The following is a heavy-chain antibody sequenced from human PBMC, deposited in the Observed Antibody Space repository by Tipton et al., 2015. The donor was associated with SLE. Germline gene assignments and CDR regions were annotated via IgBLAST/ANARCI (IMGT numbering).Heavy chain of an antibody. V-gene: IGHV4-34*01. Sequence: TLSLTCAVYGGSFNEYYWNWIRQSPGKGLEWIGEINDSGSTNYSPPFKSRVTISLDTSKSQFSLKLSSVTAADTAVYYCARDGAEYYFDYWGQGTLVTVSS. CDR2: INDSGST. J-gene: IGHJ4*02. CDR1: GGSFNEYY. D-gene: IGHD3-16*01. CDR3: ARDGAEYYFDY.